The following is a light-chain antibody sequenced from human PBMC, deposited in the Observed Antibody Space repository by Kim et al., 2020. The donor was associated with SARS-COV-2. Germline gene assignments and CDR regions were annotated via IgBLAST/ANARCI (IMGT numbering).Light chain of an antibody. V-gene: IGLV2-8*01. CDR2: EVT. Sequence: GQSVTISCTGTSSDVGTYDHVSWYQQHPGTAPKLMISEVTKRPSGVPDRFSGSKSGNTASLTVSGLQAEDEADYYCSSYAGSNNVLFGGGTQLTVL. J-gene: IGLJ2*01. CDR3: SSYAGSNNVL. CDR1: SSDVGTYDH.